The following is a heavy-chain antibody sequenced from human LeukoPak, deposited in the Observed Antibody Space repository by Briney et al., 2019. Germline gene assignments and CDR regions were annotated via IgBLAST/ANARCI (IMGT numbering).Heavy chain of an antibody. V-gene: IGHV3-23*01. Sequence: GGSLRLSCAASGFTFSSYDMSWVRQAPRKGLEWVSTISGGGGSTYYADSVKGRFTISRDNSKNTLYLQMNSLRAEDTAVYYCAKDGRAGGSGIYNPELYFDYWGQGTLVTVPS. J-gene: IGHJ4*02. D-gene: IGHD3-10*01. CDR3: AKDGRAGGSGIYNPELYFDY. CDR1: GFTFSSYD. CDR2: ISGGGGST.